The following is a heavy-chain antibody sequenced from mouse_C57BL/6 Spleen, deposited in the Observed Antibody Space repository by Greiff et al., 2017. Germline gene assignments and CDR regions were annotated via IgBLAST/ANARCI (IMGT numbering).Heavy chain of an antibody. CDR3: AREHYYGSSYFFAY. Sequence: DVQLVESGGGLVKPGGSLKLSCAASGFTFSSYAMSWVRQTPEKRLEWVATISDGGSYTYYPDNVKGRFTISRDNAKNNLYLQMSHLKAEDTAMYYCAREHYYGSSYFFAYWGQGTLVTVSA. D-gene: IGHD1-1*01. J-gene: IGHJ3*01. CDR1: GFTFSSYA. CDR2: ISDGGSYT. V-gene: IGHV5-4*01.